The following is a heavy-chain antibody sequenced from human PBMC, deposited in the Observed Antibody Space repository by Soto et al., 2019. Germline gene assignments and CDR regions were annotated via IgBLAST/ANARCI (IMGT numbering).Heavy chain of an antibody. J-gene: IGHJ6*02. Sequence: PGGSLRLSCAASGFTFSSYSMNWARQAPGKGLEWVSSISSSSSYIYYADSVKGRFTISRDNAKNSLYLQMNSLRAEDTAVYYCARDGVVYAGRSSAVYAETYYYYYGMGVWGQGTTVTVSS. CDR1: GFTFSSYS. V-gene: IGHV3-21*01. CDR2: ISSSSSYI. D-gene: IGHD2-8*02. CDR3: ARDGVVYAGRSSAVYAETYYYYYGMGV.